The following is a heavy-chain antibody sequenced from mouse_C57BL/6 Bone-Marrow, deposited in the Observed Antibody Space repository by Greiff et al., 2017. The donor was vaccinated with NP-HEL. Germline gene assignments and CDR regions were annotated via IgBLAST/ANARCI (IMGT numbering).Heavy chain of an antibody. CDR2: IHPNSGST. V-gene: IGHV1-64*01. Sequence: VQLQQPGAELVKPGASVKLSCKASGYTFTSYWMHWVKQRPGQGLEWIGMIHPNSGSTNYNEKFKSKATLTVDKSSSTAYMQLSSLASEDSAVYYCARWKGLYAIDYWGQGTSVTVSA. CDR3: ARWKGLYAIDY. J-gene: IGHJ4*01. CDR1: GYTFTSYW.